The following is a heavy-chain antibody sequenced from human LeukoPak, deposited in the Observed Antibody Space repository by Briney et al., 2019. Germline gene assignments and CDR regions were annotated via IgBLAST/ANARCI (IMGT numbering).Heavy chain of an antibody. D-gene: IGHD6-19*01. Sequence: GGSLRLSCAASGFTFSSYSMNWVRQAPGKGLEWVSSISSSSSYIYYADSVKGRFTISRDNAKNSLYLQMNSLRAEDTAVYYRARVRQWQHDAFDIWGQGTMVTVSS. CDR1: GFTFSSYS. CDR3: ARVRQWQHDAFDI. J-gene: IGHJ3*02. CDR2: ISSSSSYI. V-gene: IGHV3-21*01.